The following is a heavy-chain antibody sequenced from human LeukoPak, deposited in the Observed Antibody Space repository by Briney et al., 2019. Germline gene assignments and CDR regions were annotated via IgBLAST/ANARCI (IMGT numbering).Heavy chain of an antibody. J-gene: IGHJ4*02. CDR1: GFTFSSYS. Sequence: PGGSLRLSCAASGFTFSSYSMNWVRQAPGKGLEWVSSIRSSSSYIYYADSVKGRSTISRDNAKNSLYLQMNSLRAEDTAVYYCARDTYGDYSADYWGQGTLVTVSS. D-gene: IGHD4-17*01. CDR3: ARDTYGDYSADY. CDR2: IRSSSSYI. V-gene: IGHV3-21*01.